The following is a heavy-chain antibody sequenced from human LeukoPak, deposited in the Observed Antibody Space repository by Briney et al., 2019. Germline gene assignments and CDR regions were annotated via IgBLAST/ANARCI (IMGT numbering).Heavy chain of an antibody. CDR2: INPNSGGT. D-gene: IGHD3-9*01. V-gene: IGHV1-2*06. J-gene: IGHJ6*02. CDR1: GYTFTGYY. CDR3: ARVGYYNRGSGYYYYGMDV. Sequence: ASVKVSCKASGYTFTGYYMHWVRQAPGQGLEWMGRINPNSGGTNYAQKFQGRVTMTRDTSISTAYMELSRLRSDDTAVYYCARVGYYNRGSGYYYYGMDVWGQGTTVTVSS.